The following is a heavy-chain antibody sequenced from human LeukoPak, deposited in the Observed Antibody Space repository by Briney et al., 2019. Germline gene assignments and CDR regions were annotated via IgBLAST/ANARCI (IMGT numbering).Heavy chain of an antibody. J-gene: IGHJ4*02. V-gene: IGHV3-30-3*01. Sequence: PGRSLRLSCAASGFTFSSYAMHWVRQAPGKGLEWVAVISYDGSNKYYADSVKGRFTISRDNSKNTLYLQMNSLRAEDTAVYYCARESGYDEYYFDYWGQGTLVTVSS. CDR2: ISYDGSNK. CDR1: GFTFSSYA. D-gene: IGHD5-12*01. CDR3: ARESGYDEYYFDY.